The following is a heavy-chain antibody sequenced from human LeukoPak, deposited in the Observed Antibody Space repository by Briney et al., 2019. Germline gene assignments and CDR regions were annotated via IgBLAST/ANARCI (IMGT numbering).Heavy chain of an antibody. D-gene: IGHD2-15*01. V-gene: IGHV3-30*02. CDR2: MRHDGSNE. J-gene: IGHJ5*02. Sequence: GGSLRLSCAASGITFSTSGMHWVRQAPGRGLEWVAFMRHDGSNEKYADSVKGRFTISRDNSKNTLYLQMNSLIVEDTAVYYCAKDRTVVVTAYGGWFDPWGQGTLVTVST. CDR1: GITFSTSG. CDR3: AKDRTVVVTAYGGWFDP.